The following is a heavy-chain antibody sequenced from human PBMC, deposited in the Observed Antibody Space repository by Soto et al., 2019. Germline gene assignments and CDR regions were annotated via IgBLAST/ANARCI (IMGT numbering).Heavy chain of an antibody. CDR2: ISSSGSTI. CDR1: GFTFSSYE. D-gene: IGHD2-2*01. Sequence: GGSLRLYCAASGFTFSSYEMNWVRQAPGKGLAWVSYISSSGSTIYYADSVKGRFTISRDNAKNSLYLQMNSLRAEDTAVYYCARDGAPIVVVPAAMGGMDVWGQGTTVTVSS. CDR3: ARDGAPIVVVPAAMGGMDV. V-gene: IGHV3-48*03. J-gene: IGHJ6*02.